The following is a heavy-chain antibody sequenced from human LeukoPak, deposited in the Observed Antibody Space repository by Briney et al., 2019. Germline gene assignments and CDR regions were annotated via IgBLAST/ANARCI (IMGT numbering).Heavy chain of an antibody. CDR1: GGSVSSGGYY. CDR2: IYSSGST. Sequence: SETLSLTCTVSGGSVSSGGYYWSWIRQHPGEGLEWLGYIYSSGSTYCNPSLKSRVTISIDTSKNQFSLTLSSVTAADTAVYYCARGDYDYVWGSYRYTSFDYWGQGTLVTVSS. J-gene: IGHJ4*02. D-gene: IGHD3-16*02. CDR3: ARGDYDYVWGSYRYTSFDY. V-gene: IGHV4-31*03.